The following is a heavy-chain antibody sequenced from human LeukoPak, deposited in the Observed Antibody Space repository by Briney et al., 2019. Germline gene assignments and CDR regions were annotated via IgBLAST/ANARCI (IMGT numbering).Heavy chain of an antibody. Sequence: ASVTVSCKASGYTFTSYGISWVRQAPGQGLVWMGWISAYNGNTNYAQKLQGRLTMTTDTSTSTAYMELRSLRSGDTAVYYCARDTYYYDSSGYGWFDPWGQGTLVTVSS. D-gene: IGHD3-22*01. CDR1: GYTFTSYG. J-gene: IGHJ5*02. CDR2: ISAYNGNT. CDR3: ARDTYYYDSSGYGWFDP. V-gene: IGHV1-18*01.